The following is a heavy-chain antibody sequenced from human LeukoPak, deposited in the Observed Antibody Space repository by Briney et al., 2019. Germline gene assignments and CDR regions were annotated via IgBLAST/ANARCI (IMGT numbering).Heavy chain of an antibody. J-gene: IGHJ4*02. CDR2: IYYSGST. D-gene: IGHD3-10*01. CDR1: GGSISSSSYY. Sequence: SETLSLTYTVSGGSISSSSYYWGWIRQPPGKGLEWIGNIYYSGSTYYNPSLKSRVTISLDTSKNQFSLKLSSVTAADTAVYYCARETGELPYYSDYWGQGTLVTVSS. V-gene: IGHV4-39*07. CDR3: ARETGELPYYSDY.